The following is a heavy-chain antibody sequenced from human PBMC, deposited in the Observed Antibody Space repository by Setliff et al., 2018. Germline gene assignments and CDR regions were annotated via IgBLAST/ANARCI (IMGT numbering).Heavy chain of an antibody. Sequence: GESLKISCKGSGYSFTSYWIGWVRQMPGKGLEWMGIIYPGDSDTRYSPSFQGQVTISAAKSISTAYLQWSSMKASDTAMYYCARRGVGCSGGSCYSENYFDYWGQGTLVTV. D-gene: IGHD2-15*01. J-gene: IGHJ4*02. CDR2: IYPGDSDT. CDR3: ARRGVGCSGGSCYSENYFDY. V-gene: IGHV5-51*01. CDR1: GYSFTSYW.